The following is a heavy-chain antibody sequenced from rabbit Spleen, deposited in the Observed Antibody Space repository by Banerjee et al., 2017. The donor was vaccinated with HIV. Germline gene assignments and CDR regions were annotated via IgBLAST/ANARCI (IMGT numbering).Heavy chain of an antibody. CDR1: GFTLSTYYM. CDR2: INIVTGKD. D-gene: IGHD2-1*01. Sequence: QEQLKESGGGLVQPGGSLKLSCKASGFTLSTYYMNWVRQAPGKGLEWIACINIVTGKDVYANWTKGRFIMSRTSSTTVTMQMPNLTAADTATYICARDLLTVIGGNFHLWG. J-gene: IGHJ4*01. V-gene: IGHV1S45*01. CDR3: ARDLLTVIGGNFHL.